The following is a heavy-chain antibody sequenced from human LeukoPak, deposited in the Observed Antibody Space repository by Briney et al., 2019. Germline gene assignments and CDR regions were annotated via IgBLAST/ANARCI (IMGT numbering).Heavy chain of an antibody. CDR2: IYSGGNT. CDR1: GFTVSSNS. CDR3: TRGGAVAASDY. J-gene: IGHJ4*02. D-gene: IGHD6-19*01. V-gene: IGHV3-53*01. Sequence: GGSLRLSCTVSGFTVSSNSMSWVRQAPGKGLEWVSFIYSGGNTHYSDSVKGRFTISRNNAKNTLYLQMNSLRAEDTAVYYCTRGGAVAASDYWGQGTLVTVSS.